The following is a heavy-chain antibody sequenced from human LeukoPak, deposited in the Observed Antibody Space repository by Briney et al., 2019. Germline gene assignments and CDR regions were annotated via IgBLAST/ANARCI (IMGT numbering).Heavy chain of an antibody. CDR1: GITFSSYG. Sequence: GGTLRLSCAASGITFSSYGMSWVRQAPGKGLEWVSSISSTGGTTYYADSVKGRFTISRDNAKNSLYLQMNSLRAEDTAVYYCARGMGGWYGRNDAFDIWGQGTMVTVSS. J-gene: IGHJ3*02. V-gene: IGHV3-23*01. CDR3: ARGMGGWYGRNDAFDI. CDR2: ISSTGGTT. D-gene: IGHD6-19*01.